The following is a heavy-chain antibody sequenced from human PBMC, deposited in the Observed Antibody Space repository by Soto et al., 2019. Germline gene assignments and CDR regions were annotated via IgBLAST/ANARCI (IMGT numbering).Heavy chain of an antibody. CDR2: IIPKLGSA. CDR1: GGGNLRDYR. CDR3: AKDPQQLIVYFDY. D-gene: IGHD6-13*01. V-gene: IGHV1-69*13. J-gene: IGHJ4*02. Sequence: SVKVSCKASGGGNLRDYRTTWVRRAPGQGLEWMGGIIPKLGSANYAQNFQGRVTVTADESKNTLYLQMNSLRAEDTAVYYCAKDPQQLIVYFDYWGQGTQVTVSS.